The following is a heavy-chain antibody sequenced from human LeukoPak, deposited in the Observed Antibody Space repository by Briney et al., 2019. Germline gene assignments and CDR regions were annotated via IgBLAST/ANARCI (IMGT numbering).Heavy chain of an antibody. CDR2: IIPSFGTA. D-gene: IGHD3-10*01. CDR3: ARDTYYYGSGSYTRNFDY. V-gene: IGHV1-69*06. Sequence: ASVKVSCKASGGTFSSYAISWVRQAPGQGLEWMGGIIPSFGTANYAQKFQGRVTITADKSTSTAYMELSSLRSEDTAVYYCARDTYYYGSGSYTRNFDYWGQGALVTVSS. CDR1: GGTFSSYA. J-gene: IGHJ4*02.